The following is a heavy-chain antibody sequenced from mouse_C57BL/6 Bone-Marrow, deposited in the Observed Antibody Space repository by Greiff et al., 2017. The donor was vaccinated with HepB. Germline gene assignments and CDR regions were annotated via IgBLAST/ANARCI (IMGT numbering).Heavy chain of an antibody. CDR1: GYTFTDYY. J-gene: IGHJ3*01. V-gene: IGHV1-19*01. Sequence: EVMLVESGPVLVKPGASVKMSCKASGYTFTDYYMNWVKQSHGKSLEWIGVINPYNGGTSYNQKFKGKATLTVDKSSSTAYMELNSLTSEDSAVYYCARGGTTGAYWGQGTLVTVSA. CDR3: ARGGTTGAY. D-gene: IGHD1-1*01. CDR2: INPYNGGT.